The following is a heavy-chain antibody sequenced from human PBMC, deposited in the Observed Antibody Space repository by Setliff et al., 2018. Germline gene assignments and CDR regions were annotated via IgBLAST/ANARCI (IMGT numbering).Heavy chain of an antibody. Sequence: GASVKVSCKASGYTFTNHYIHWVRQAPGQGLEWMGVIHPSGDSTSYAQKFQGRVTMTRDTSTSIVYMELSSLTSEDTAVYYCARWGYYYGGNDYWGQGTLVTVSS. D-gene: IGHD4-17*01. CDR3: ARWGYYYGGNDY. J-gene: IGHJ4*02. V-gene: IGHV1-46*01. CDR2: IHPSGDST. CDR1: GYTFTNHY.